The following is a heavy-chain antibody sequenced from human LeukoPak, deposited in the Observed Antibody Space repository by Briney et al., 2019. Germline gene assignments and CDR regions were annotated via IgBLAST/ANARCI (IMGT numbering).Heavy chain of an antibody. J-gene: IGHJ3*02. V-gene: IGHV4-39*07. CDR1: GDSLRKSTFY. CDR2: IYYSGGA. Sequence: SETLSLTCTVSGDSLRKSTFYWVWIRQPPGKGLEWIGSIYYSGGADYNPSLQSRVTISVDTSKNEFSLKVRSVTAADTAVYYCATNGVVDAFDIWGQGTMVTVSS. D-gene: IGHD2-8*01. CDR3: ATNGVVDAFDI.